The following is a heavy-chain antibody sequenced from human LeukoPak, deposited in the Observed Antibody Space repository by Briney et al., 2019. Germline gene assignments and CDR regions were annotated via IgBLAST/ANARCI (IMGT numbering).Heavy chain of an antibody. V-gene: IGHV4-39*01. CDR1: GGSISSSSYY. Sequence: SETLSLTCTVSGGSISSSSYYWGWIRQPPGKGLEWIGSIYYSGSTYYNPSLKSRVTISVDTSKNQFSLKLSSVTAADTAVYYCARQLAYCSSTSCYSPWFDPWGQGTLVTVSS. CDR3: ARQLAYCSSTSCYSPWFDP. CDR2: IYYSGST. J-gene: IGHJ5*02. D-gene: IGHD2-2*01.